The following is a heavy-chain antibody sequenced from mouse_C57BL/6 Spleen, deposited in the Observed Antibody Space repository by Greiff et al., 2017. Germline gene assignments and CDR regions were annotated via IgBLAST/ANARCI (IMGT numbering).Heavy chain of an antibody. Sequence: EVKLVESGPGLVKPSQSLSLTCSVTGYSITSGYYWNWIRQFPGNKLEWMGYISYDGSNNYNPSLKNRISITRDTSKNQFFLKLNSVTTEDTATYYCAREDWDSYYAMDYWGQGTSVTVSS. V-gene: IGHV3-6*01. CDR3: AREDWDSYYAMDY. J-gene: IGHJ4*01. D-gene: IGHD4-1*01. CDR2: ISYDGSN. CDR1: GYSITSGYY.